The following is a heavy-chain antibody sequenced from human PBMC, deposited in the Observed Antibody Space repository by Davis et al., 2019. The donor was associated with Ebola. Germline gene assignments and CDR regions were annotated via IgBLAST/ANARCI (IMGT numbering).Heavy chain of an antibody. J-gene: IGHJ6*02. CDR3: AKRGGFGERYYYYYGMDV. Sequence: HTGGSLRLSCAASGFTLNRYWMHWVRQAPGKGLVWVSYINLDGSDTNYADSVKGRFTISRDDAKNMLYLQMNSLRAEDTAVYYCAKRGGFGERYYYYYGMDVWGQGTTVTVSS. CDR2: INLDGSDT. D-gene: IGHD3-10*01. V-gene: IGHV3-74*01. CDR1: GFTLNRYW.